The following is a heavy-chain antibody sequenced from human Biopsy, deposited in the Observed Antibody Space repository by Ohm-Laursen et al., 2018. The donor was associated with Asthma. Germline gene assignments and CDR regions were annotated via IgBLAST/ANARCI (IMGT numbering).Heavy chain of an antibody. J-gene: IGHJ4*02. CDR1: GFTFRKSA. V-gene: IGHV3-30*18. Sequence: SLRLSCTATGFTFRKSAMHWVRQAPGKGLEWVAVISFDGSNKDYADSVKGRFTISRDNSKNTLHLEMNSLRVEDTAVYYCPKDVFPGWELRRGPDYWGRGTLVTVSS. CDR2: ISFDGSNK. D-gene: IGHD1-26*01. CDR3: PKDVFPGWELRRGPDY.